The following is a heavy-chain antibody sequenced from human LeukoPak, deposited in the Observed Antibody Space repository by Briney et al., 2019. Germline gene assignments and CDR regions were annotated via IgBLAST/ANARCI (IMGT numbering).Heavy chain of an antibody. D-gene: IGHD2-15*01. J-gene: IGHJ4*02. CDR3: VNYCSGGTCYPK. CDR1: GFTFSSYW. Sequence: PGGSLRLSCAASGFTFSSYWMHWVRLAPGKGMVWVSHINSDGSNTIYADSVKGRFTISRDNAKNTVYLQMNSLSAEDTAVYYCVNYCSGGTCYPKWGQGTLVTVSS. CDR2: INSDGSNT. V-gene: IGHV3-74*01.